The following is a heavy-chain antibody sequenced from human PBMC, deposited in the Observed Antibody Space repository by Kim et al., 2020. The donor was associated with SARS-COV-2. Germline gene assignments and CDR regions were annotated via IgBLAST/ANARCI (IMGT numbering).Heavy chain of an antibody. J-gene: IGHJ4*02. CDR2: VSFDGSKK. V-gene: IGHV3-30*02. D-gene: IGHD6-13*01. CDR3: VKGGWAAVAGIDY. CDR1: GFRFNNYG. Sequence: GGSLRLSCVASGFRFNNYGMHWVRQAPGKGLEWVAVVSFDGSKKYYRDSVKGRFTISRDNSKNTLYLQMNSLRSEDTGVYHCVKGGWAAVAGIDYWGQGTLVTVSS.